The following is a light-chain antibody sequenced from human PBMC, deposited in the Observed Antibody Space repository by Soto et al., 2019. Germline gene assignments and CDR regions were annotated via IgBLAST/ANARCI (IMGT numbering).Light chain of an antibody. CDR2: ESN. V-gene: IGLV1-51*02. J-gene: IGLJ3*02. CDR3: GTWDNSLSGWV. Sequence: QAVVTQPPSMSAAPGQKVTISCSGSNSNIGKNYVSWYQQFPGTAPKLLIYESNKRPSGIPDRFSGSKSGTSATLGITGLQTGDEADYYCGTWDNSLSGWVFGGGTKLTVL. CDR1: NSNIGKNY.